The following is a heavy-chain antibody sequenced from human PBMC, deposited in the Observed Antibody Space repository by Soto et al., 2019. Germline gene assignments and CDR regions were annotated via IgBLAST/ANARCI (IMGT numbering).Heavy chain of an antibody. J-gene: IGHJ4*02. Sequence: GGSLRLSCAASGFIFSSFAMSWVRQAPGKGLEGVSTISNNGGSTYSADSVKGRFTISRDNSKNTLYLQMNSLRAEDTAVYYCAKAPDISGWYQPGLDYWGQGTLVTVSS. CDR3: AKAPDISGWYQPGLDY. CDR1: GFIFSSFA. CDR2: ISNNGGST. V-gene: IGHV3-23*01. D-gene: IGHD6-19*01.